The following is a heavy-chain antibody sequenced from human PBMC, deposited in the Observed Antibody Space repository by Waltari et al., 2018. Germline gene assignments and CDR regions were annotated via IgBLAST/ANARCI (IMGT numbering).Heavy chain of an antibody. CDR3: ARKAVAGTEVDY. CDR2: IYYSGST. CDR1: SSSYY. D-gene: IGHD6-19*01. J-gene: IGHJ4*02. Sequence: SSSYYWGWIRQPPGKGLEWIGSIYYSGSTYYNPSLKSRVTISVDTSKNQFSLKLSSVTAADTAVYYCARKAVAGTEVDYWGQGTLVTVSS. V-gene: IGHV4-39*07.